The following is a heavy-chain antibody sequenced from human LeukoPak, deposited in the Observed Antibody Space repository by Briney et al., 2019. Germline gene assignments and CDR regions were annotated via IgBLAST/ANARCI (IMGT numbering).Heavy chain of an antibody. CDR3: ARDNWIEAHYFDY. V-gene: IGHV3-21*01. CDR1: GFTFSTYS. J-gene: IGHJ4*02. D-gene: IGHD1-20*01. Sequence: GGSLRLSCVASGFTFSTYSMNWVRQAPGKGLEWVSFISTSSNYTYYADSVKGRFTISRDNAKNSLYLQMNSLRAEDTAVYYCARDNWIEAHYFDYWGQGTLVTVSS. CDR2: ISTSSNYT.